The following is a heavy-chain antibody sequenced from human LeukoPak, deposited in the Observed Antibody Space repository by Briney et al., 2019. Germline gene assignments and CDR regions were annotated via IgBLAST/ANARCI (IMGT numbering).Heavy chain of an antibody. J-gene: IGHJ5*02. CDR1: GYTLTELS. D-gene: IGHD3-22*01. V-gene: IGHV1-24*01. CDR3: ATGIYGYYDSSGYRLPNWFDP. CDR2: FDPEDGET. Sequence: ASVKVSCKVSGYTLTELSMHWVRQAPGKGLEWMGGFDPEDGETIYAQKFQGRVTMTEDTSTDTAYMELSSLRSEDTAVYYCATGIYGYYDSSGYRLPNWFDPWGQGTLVTVSS.